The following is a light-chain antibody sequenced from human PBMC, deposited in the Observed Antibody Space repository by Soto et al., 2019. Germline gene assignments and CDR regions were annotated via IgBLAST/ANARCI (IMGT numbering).Light chain of an antibody. J-gene: IGKJ2*01. CDR3: QQRDT. Sequence: ELVLTQSPGTLSLSPGERATLSCRASQSVSNIYLAWYQQKPGQAPRLLIYGASSRATGIPDRFSGRGSGTNFTLTIRRLEPEDFAVYYCQQRDTFGQGTKLELK. V-gene: IGKV3-20*01. CDR1: QSVSNIY. CDR2: GAS.